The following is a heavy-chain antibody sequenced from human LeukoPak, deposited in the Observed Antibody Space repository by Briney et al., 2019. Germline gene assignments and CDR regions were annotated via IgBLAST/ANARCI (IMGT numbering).Heavy chain of an antibody. V-gene: IGHV3-23*01. J-gene: IGHJ4*02. D-gene: IGHD6-6*01. CDR1: GFTFSSYA. CDR2: ISGSGDST. Sequence: GGSLRLSCAASGFTFSSYAMSWVRQAPGTGLEWVSTISGSGDSTNYADSVKGRFTISRDNSKNTLYLQMNSLRAEDTAVYYCAKARASIAARRLDYWGQGTLVTVSS. CDR3: AKARASIAARRLDY.